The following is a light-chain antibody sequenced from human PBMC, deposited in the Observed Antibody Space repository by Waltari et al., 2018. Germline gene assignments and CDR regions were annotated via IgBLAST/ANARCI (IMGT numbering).Light chain of an antibody. CDR1: PDVFTY. J-gene: IGKJ5*01. CDR3: QQRSNWPPT. CDR2: DAS. Sequence: VFTQSPATLSLSPGERATLSCRASPDVFTYLAWYQQGPGQAPRLLTYDASTRATGIPAMFSGSGSGTDFTLTIDSLDPEDSAVYFCQQRSNWPPTFGQGTRLEIK. V-gene: IGKV3-11*01.